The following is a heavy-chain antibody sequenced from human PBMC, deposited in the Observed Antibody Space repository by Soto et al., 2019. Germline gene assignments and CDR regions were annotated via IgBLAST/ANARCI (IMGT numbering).Heavy chain of an antibody. Sequence: SETLSLTCVVYGGSFSDYYWGWIRQPPGKGLEWIGNFYYSGSTYYNPSLKSRVTISVDASKNQFSLKLSSVTAADTAVYYCARHGGGRFLGYLPGGFFYYYGMDVWGQGTTVTVSS. D-gene: IGHD3-3*01. CDR3: ARHGGGRFLGYLPGGFFYYYGMDV. CDR2: FYYSGST. J-gene: IGHJ6*02. V-gene: IGHV4-34*01. CDR1: GGSFSDYY.